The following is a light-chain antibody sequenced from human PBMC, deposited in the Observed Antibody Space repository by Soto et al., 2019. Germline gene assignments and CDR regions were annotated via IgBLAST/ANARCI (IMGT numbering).Light chain of an antibody. CDR2: GAS. CDR3: QQYGKSAMFT. V-gene: IGKV3-20*01. J-gene: IGKJ2*01. CDR1: QSVSSSY. Sequence: EIVLTQSPGTLSLSPGDRATLSCRASQSVSSSYLAWYQQKPGQAPSLLIYGASNRATGIPDRFSGGGSGTDFTLTITRLGLEDFAVYYCQQYGKSAMFTFGQGTKLEIK.